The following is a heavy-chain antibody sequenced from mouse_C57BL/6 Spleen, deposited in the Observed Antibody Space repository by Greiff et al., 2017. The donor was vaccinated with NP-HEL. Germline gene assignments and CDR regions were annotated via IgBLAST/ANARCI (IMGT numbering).Heavy chain of an antibody. CDR3: ARSIGDYFDY. CDR2: IYPSDSET. J-gene: IGHJ2*01. CDR1: GYTFTSYW. Sequence: VQLQQPGAELVRPGSSVKLSCKASGYTFTSYWMDWVKQRPGQGLEWIGNIYPSDSETHYNQKFKDKATLTVDKSSSTAYMQLSSLTSEDSAVYYCARSIGDYFDYWGQGTTLTVSS. V-gene: IGHV1-61*01.